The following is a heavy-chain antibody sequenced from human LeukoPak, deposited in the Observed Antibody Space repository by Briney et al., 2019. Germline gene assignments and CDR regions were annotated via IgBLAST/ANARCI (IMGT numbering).Heavy chain of an antibody. V-gene: IGHV1-69*05. CDR1: GGTFSRYA. D-gene: IGHD1-1*01. Sequence: SVKVSCKASGGTFSRYAISWVRQAPEQGLEWMGGIIPMFGTAYYAQKFQGRVTVTTDESMNTAHMELSSLISEDTAVYYCARGRSRQYNWNDVNWFDPWGQGTLVTVSS. CDR2: IIPMFGTA. CDR3: ARGRSRQYNWNDVNWFDP. J-gene: IGHJ5*02.